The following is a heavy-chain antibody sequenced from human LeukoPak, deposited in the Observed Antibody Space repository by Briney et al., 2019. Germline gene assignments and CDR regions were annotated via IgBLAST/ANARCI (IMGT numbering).Heavy chain of an antibody. J-gene: IGHJ5*02. V-gene: IGHV6-1*01. D-gene: IGHD1-7*01. CDR3: ARSHWDYDSWFGP. Sequence: SQTLSLTCAISGDSVSSNSAAWNWIRQSPSRGLEWLGRTYYRSKWYNDYAVSVRSRITINQDTSRNQFSLQLNSLTPEDTAVYYCARSHWDYDSWFGPWGQGTPVTVSS. CDR1: GDSVSSNSAA. CDR2: TYYRSKWYN.